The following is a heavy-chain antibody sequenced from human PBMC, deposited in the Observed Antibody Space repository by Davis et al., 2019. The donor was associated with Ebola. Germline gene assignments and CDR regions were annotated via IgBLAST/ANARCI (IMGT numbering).Heavy chain of an antibody. V-gene: IGHV4-34*01. J-gene: IGHJ4*02. CDR3: ARTRGYSGYDRFDY. Sequence: AGSLSLSCAVYGGSFSGYYWSWIRQHPGKGLEWIGEINHSGSTNYNPSLKSRVTISVDTSKNQFSLKLSSVTAAATAVYYCARTRGYSGYDRFDYWGQGTLVTVSS. D-gene: IGHD5-12*01. CDR1: GGSFSGYY. CDR2: INHSGST.